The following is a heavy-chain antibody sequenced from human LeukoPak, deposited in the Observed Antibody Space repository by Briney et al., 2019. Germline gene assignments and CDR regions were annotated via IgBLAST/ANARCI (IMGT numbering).Heavy chain of an antibody. CDR1: GFTFSSYE. V-gene: IGHV3-48*03. CDR2: ISSSGSTI. D-gene: IGHD1-26*01. Sequence: GGSLRLSCAASGFTFSSYEMNWVRQAPGKGLEWVSYISSSGSTIYYADSVKGRFTISRDNAKNSLYLQMNSLRAKDTAVYYCASHSVGATNIFSLWGQGTLVTVSS. J-gene: IGHJ4*02. CDR3: ASHSVGATNIFSL.